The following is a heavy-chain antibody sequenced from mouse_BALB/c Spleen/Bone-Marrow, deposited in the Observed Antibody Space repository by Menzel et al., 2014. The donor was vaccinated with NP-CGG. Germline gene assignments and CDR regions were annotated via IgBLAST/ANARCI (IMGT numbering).Heavy chain of an antibody. V-gene: IGHV1-19*01. D-gene: IGHD2-3*01. J-gene: IGHJ4*01. CDR1: DYSFTDYT. CDR3: ARRDGNFYYAMDY. Sequence: VHLQQPGPELVKPGASMKISCKASDYSFTDYTMNWVKQSHGKNLEWIGLINPYNGGTSYNQKFKGKATLTVDKSSSTAYMELLSLTSEDSAVYYCARRDGNFYYAMDYWGQGTSVTVSS. CDR2: INPYNGGT.